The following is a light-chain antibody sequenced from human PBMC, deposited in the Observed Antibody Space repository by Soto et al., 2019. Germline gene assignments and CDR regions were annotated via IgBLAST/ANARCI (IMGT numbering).Light chain of an antibody. J-gene: IGLJ1*01. CDR1: SSDVTGYNY. CDR3: ASYTSSSIYV. CDR2: EVR. V-gene: IGLV2-14*01. Sequence: QSALTQPASVSGSPGQSITISCTGTSSDVTGYNYVYWYQQHPGKAPKLIIFEVRNRPSGISNRFSGSKSANTAFLTMSGLQAEDEADYYCASYTSSSIYVFGTGTKVTVL.